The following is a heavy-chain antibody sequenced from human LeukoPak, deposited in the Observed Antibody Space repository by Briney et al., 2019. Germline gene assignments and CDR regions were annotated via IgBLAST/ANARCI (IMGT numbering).Heavy chain of an antibody. CDR1: GFTFSSYA. V-gene: IGHV3-23*01. D-gene: IGHD5-18*01. CDR3: AKGVDTAMVMANYFDY. Sequence: GGSLRLSCAASGFTFSSYAMSWVRQAPGKGLEWVSGITGSGDNTYYADSVKGRFTISRDNSKNTLYLQMNSLRAEDTAVYYCAKGVDTAMVMANYFDYWGQGTLVTVSS. CDR2: ITGSGDNT. J-gene: IGHJ4*02.